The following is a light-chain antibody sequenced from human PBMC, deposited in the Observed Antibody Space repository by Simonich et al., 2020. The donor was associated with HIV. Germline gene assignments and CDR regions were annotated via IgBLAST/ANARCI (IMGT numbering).Light chain of an antibody. Sequence: QSALTQPRSVSGSPGQSVTISCTGTSSDIGGYNYVSWYQQNPGKAPKVMISDVSNRPSGVPDRFSGSKSGTTASLAISGLQSEDEADYYCAAWDDSLNGAVFGGGTQLTVL. CDR1: SSDIGGYNY. J-gene: IGLJ7*01. V-gene: IGLV2-11*01. CDR3: AAWDDSLNGAV. CDR2: DVS.